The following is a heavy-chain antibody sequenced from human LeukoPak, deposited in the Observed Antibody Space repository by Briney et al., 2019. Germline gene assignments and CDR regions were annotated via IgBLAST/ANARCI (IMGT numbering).Heavy chain of an antibody. D-gene: IGHD6-19*01. Sequence: SETLSLTCTVSGGSISSSSYYWGWIRQPPGTGLEWIGSIYYSGSTYYNPSLKSRVTISVDTSKNQFSLKLSSVTAADTAVYYCARRALSSGWYGNWFDPWGQGTLVTVSS. CDR2: IYYSGST. CDR3: ARRALSSGWYGNWFDP. V-gene: IGHV4-39*01. CDR1: GGSISSSSYY. J-gene: IGHJ5*02.